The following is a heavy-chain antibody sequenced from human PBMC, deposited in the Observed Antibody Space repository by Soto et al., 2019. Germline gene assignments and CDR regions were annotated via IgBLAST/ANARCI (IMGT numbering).Heavy chain of an antibody. Sequence: SETLSLTCTVSGGSVSGGSFYWSWIRQPPGKGLEWIGYISYSGSTNYTPSLKSRVTISSDTSNNQFSLKMSSVTAADTAIYYCARHTTVTNIDYWGRETLVTVSS. D-gene: IGHD4-17*01. CDR2: ISYSGST. J-gene: IGHJ4*02. CDR3: ARHTTVTNIDY. CDR1: GGSVSGGSFY. V-gene: IGHV4-61*01.